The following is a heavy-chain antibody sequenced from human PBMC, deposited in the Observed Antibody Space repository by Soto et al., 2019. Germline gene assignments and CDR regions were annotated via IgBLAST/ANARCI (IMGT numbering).Heavy chain of an antibody. D-gene: IGHD3-10*01. J-gene: IGHJ4*02. CDR1: GYTFTNYA. CDR3: ARGRWTSHGAGYYLDH. CDR2: INSGNADR. Sequence: QVQLVQSGAEVKKPGASVKVSCKASGYTFTNYAVYWVRRAPGQSLEWMGWINSGNADRKYSQKFQARVTLTRDTSANTVDMELSSLISEDTAVYYCARGRWTSHGAGYYLDHWGQGTLVTVSS. V-gene: IGHV1-3*01.